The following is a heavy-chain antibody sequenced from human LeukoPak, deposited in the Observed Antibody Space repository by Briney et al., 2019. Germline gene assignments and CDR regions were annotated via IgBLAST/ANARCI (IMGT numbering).Heavy chain of an antibody. J-gene: IGHJ4*02. Sequence: PAGPLRLSCAASGFTVSGNYMSWVRQAPGKGLEWVSVIYTAGSTYNADSVKGRFTISRDKSKNTLYLQMNTLRAEDTAVYFCAGGNSWPGLSYWGQGTLLTVSS. V-gene: IGHV3-53*01. CDR3: AGGNSWPGLSY. CDR2: IYTAGST. CDR1: GFTVSGNY. D-gene: IGHD6-13*01.